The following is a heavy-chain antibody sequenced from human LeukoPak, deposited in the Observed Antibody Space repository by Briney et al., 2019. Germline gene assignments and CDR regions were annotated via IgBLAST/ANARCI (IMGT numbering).Heavy chain of an antibody. V-gene: IGHV3-13*01. CDR2: IATAGDT. D-gene: IGHD6-19*01. J-gene: IGHJ6*02. Sequence: GGSLRLSCAASGFSLSTSDMHWVRQPTGKGLEWVAGIATAGDTYCPDSVNGRFTISRENAKSSLHLQMNSLRSGDTAVYYCVRGRAPGVDEPAVAGPPSQFYGMDVWGQGTTVTVSS. CDR1: GFSLSTSD. CDR3: VRGRAPGVDEPAVAGPPSQFYGMDV.